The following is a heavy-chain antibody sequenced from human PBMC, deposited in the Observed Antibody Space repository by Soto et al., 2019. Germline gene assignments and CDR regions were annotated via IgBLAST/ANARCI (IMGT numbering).Heavy chain of an antibody. V-gene: IGHV1-69*01. CDR1: GGTFSSYA. Sequence: QVQLVQSGAEVKKPGSSVKVSCKASGGTFSSYAISWVRQAPGQGLEWMGGIIPIFGTANYAQKFQGRVTITANESTSPAYMELSSLRSEDTAVYYCARDKGNGYCSSTSCYHNWFDPGGQETLVTVSS. CDR2: IIPIFGTA. CDR3: ARDKGNGYCSSTSCYHNWFDP. J-gene: IGHJ5*02. D-gene: IGHD2-2*01.